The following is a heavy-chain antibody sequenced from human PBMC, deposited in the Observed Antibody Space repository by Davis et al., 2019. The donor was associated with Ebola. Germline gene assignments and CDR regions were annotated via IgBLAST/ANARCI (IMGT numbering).Heavy chain of an antibody. J-gene: IGHJ4*02. CDR3: ARVYGYYDSSGYYYGFDY. D-gene: IGHD3-22*01. V-gene: IGHV3-21*01. CDR2: ISSSSSYI. CDR1: GFTFSSYS. Sequence: GGSLRLSCAASGFTFSSYSMNWVRQAPGKGLEWVSSISSSSSYIYYADSVKGRFTISRDNAKNSLYLQMNSLRAEETAVYYCARVYGYYDSSGYYYGFDYWGQGTLVTVSS.